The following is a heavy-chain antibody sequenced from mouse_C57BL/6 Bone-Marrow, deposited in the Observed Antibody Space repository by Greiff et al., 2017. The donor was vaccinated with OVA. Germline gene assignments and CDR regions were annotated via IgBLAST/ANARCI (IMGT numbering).Heavy chain of an antibody. Sequence: VQLQQPGAELVKPGASVKMSCKASGYTFTSYWITWVKQRPGQGLEWIGDIYPGSGSTNYNEKFKSKATLTVDTSSSTAYMQLSSLTSEDSAVYCCEADYYGSSYVNYWGQGTTLTVSS. CDR1: GYTFTSYW. CDR3: EADYYGSSYVNY. V-gene: IGHV1-55*01. D-gene: IGHD1-1*01. J-gene: IGHJ2*01. CDR2: IYPGSGST.